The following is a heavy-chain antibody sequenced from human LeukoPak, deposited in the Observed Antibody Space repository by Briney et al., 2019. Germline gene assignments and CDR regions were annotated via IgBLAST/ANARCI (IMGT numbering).Heavy chain of an antibody. CDR3: ARDGIAAAGTKGLAY. Sequence: PGGSLRLSCAASGFTFSSYEMNWVRQAPGKGLEWVSYINSSGSTIYYADSVKGRFTISRDNAKNSLYLQMNSLRAEDTAVYYCARDGIAAAGTKGLAYWGQGTLVTVSS. D-gene: IGHD6-13*01. V-gene: IGHV3-48*03. CDR2: INSSGSTI. J-gene: IGHJ4*02. CDR1: GFTFSSYE.